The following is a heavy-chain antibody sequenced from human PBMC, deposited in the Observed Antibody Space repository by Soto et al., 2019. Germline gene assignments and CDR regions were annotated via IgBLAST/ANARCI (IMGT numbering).Heavy chain of an antibody. Sequence: ASVKVSCKASGYIFSSHCIYWVRQAPGQGLQWLGRINPKSGGTSTAQKFQGWVTMTRDRSISTVYMELTRLRSDDTAVYFCARGHSTDCSNGVCSFFYNHEMDVWGQGTTVTVSS. J-gene: IGHJ6*02. V-gene: IGHV1-2*04. CDR2: INPKSGGT. D-gene: IGHD2-8*01. CDR3: ARGHSTDCSNGVCSFFYNHEMDV. CDR1: GYIFSSHC.